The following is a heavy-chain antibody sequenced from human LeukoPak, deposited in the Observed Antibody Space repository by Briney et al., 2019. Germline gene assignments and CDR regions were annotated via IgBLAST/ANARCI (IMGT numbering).Heavy chain of an antibody. CDR3: ARYYDILTGHFDY. J-gene: IGHJ4*02. CDR2: IYYSGST. D-gene: IGHD3-9*01. CDR1: GGSLSSYY. Sequence: SETLSLTCTVSGGSLSSYYWSWIRQPPGKGLEWIGYIYYSGSTNYNPSLKSRVTISLDTSKNQFSLKLSSVTAADTAVYYCARYYDILTGHFDYWGQGTLVTVSS. V-gene: IGHV4-59*12.